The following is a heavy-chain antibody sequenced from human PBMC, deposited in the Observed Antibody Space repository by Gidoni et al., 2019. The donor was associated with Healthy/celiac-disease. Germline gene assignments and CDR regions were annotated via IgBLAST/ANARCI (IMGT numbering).Heavy chain of an antibody. CDR1: GFTFDDYA. J-gene: IGHJ3*02. CDR2: ISWNSGSI. D-gene: IGHD5-12*01. V-gene: IGHV3-9*01. CDR3: AKDLVPLARGLDDAFDI. Sequence: EVQLVESGGGLVQPGRSLRLSCAASGFTFDDYAMHWVRQAPGKGLEWVSGISWNSGSIGYADSVKGRFTISRDNAKNSLYLQMNSLRAEDTALYYCAKDLVPLARGLDDAFDIWGKGQWSPSLQ.